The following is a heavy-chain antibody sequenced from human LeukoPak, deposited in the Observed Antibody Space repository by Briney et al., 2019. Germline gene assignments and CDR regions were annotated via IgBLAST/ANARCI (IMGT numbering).Heavy chain of an antibody. J-gene: IGHJ4*02. D-gene: IGHD6-13*01. CDR1: GYSFTNYW. Sequence: GESLKISCKGSGYSFTNYWIGWVRQMSGRGLEWMGIIYPGDSDTRYSPSFQGQVTISADKSISTAYLQWSSLKASDTAVYYCARSEGIAAAGPSDYWGQGTLVTVSS. V-gene: IGHV5-51*01. CDR2: IYPGDSDT. CDR3: ARSEGIAAAGPSDY.